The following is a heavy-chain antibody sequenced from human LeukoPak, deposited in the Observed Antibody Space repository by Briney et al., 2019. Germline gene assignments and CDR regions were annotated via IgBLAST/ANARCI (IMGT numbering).Heavy chain of an antibody. V-gene: IGHV3-74*01. CDR1: GFTFSTYW. Sequence: GGSLRLSCAASGFTFSTYWMHWVRQAPGKGLVWVSRINRDGSSTSYADSVKGRFTISRDNAKNSLYLQMNSLRAEDTAVYYCARDLVVVTGIPGYYYGMDVWGQGTTVTVSS. D-gene: IGHD2-21*02. CDR2: INRDGSST. J-gene: IGHJ6*02. CDR3: ARDLVVVTGIPGYYYGMDV.